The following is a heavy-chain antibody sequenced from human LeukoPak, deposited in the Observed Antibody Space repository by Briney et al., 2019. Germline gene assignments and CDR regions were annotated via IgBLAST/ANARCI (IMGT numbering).Heavy chain of an antibody. CDR3: ARDRLEDGYSYGSDY. D-gene: IGHD5-18*01. CDR2: IIPIFGTA. CDR1: GGTFSSYA. J-gene: IGHJ4*02. Sequence: SVKVSCEASGGTFSSYAISWVRQAPGQGLEWMGRIIPIFGTANYAQKFQGRVTITTDESTSTAYMELSSLRSEDTAVYYCARDRLEDGYSYGSDYWGQGTLVTVSS. V-gene: IGHV1-69*05.